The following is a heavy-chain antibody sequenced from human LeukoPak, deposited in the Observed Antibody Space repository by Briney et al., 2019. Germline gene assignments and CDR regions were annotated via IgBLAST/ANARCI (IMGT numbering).Heavy chain of an antibody. CDR3: AKVKNWYSSNLGHLEY. J-gene: IGHJ4*02. CDR2: ISVSSGST. CDR1: GFTFSSYW. D-gene: IGHD6-19*01. Sequence: GGSLRLSCAASGFTFSSYWMHWVRQAPGKGLEWVSAISVSSGSTYYADSVKGRFTISRDNSKNTLYLQMNSLRAEDTAVYYCAKVKNWYSSNLGHLEYWGQGTLVTVSS. V-gene: IGHV3-23*01.